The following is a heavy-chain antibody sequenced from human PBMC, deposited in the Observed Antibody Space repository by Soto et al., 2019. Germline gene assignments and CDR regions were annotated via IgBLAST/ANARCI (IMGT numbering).Heavy chain of an antibody. Sequence: PSETLSLTCTVSGGSISSYYWSWIRQPPGKGLEWIGYIYYSGSTNYNPSLKSRVTISVDTSKNQFSLKLSSVTAADTAVCYCARVHGGNYYYYGMDVWGQGTTVTVSS. J-gene: IGHJ6*02. CDR3: ARVHGGNYYYYGMDV. V-gene: IGHV4-59*01. CDR2: IYYSGST. D-gene: IGHD3-16*01. CDR1: GGSISSYY.